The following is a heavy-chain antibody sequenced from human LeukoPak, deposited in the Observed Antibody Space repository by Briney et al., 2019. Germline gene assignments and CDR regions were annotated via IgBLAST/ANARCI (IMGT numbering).Heavy chain of an antibody. CDR3: AKVFPGPFDY. CDR2: ISEEGRTT. D-gene: IGHD3-10*01. Sequence: GGSLRLSCAASGFAFNDYAMHWVRQPPGKGLEWVSFISEEGRTTYYADSMKGRFTISRDNSKSSLYLQMNSLRPEDTALYYCAKVFPGPFDYWGQGTLVTASS. V-gene: IGHV3-43*02. CDR1: GFAFNDYA. J-gene: IGHJ4*02.